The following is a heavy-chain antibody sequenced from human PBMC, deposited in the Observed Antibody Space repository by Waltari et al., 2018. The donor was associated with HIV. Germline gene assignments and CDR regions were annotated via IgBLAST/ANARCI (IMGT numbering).Heavy chain of an antibody. CDR2: TYPVVPDA. CDR3: ARRKGDYRTAFDI. CDR1: GNNFAGYW. D-gene: IGHD4-17*01. V-gene: IGHV5-51*01. Sequence: EEKLVQSGAEVKEPGESLKISCKSLGNNFAGYWVGGVGQMPGKGLEWVGVTYPVVPDAVSSPSFQGRVIMSTDSSISTVYLQWSSLRASDTAMYYCARRKGDYRTAFDIWGQGTMVTASS. J-gene: IGHJ3*02.